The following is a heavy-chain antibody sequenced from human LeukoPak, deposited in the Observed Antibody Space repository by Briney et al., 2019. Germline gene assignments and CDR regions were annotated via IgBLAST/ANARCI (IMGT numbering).Heavy chain of an antibody. J-gene: IGHJ6*03. V-gene: IGHV4-39*01. Sequence: PSETLSLTCTVSGGSTSSSSYYWGWIRQPPGKGLEWIGSIYYSGSTYYNPSLKSRVTISVDTSKNQFSLKLSSVTAADTAVYYCARHVAAAAIIYYYYYMDVWGKGTTVTISS. CDR1: GGSTSSSSYY. D-gene: IGHD6-13*01. CDR3: ARHVAAAAIIYYYYYMDV. CDR2: IYYSGST.